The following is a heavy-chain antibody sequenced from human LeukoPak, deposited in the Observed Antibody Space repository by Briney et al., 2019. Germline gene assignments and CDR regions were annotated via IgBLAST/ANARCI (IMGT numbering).Heavy chain of an antibody. J-gene: IGHJ4*02. CDR1: GGSISSSSYY. Sequence: PSETLSLTCTVSGGSISSSSYYWGWIRQPPGKGLEWIGSIYDSGSTYYNPSLKSRVTISVDTSKNQFSLKLSSVTAADTAVYYCARHEKVAGGYFDYWGQGTLVTVSS. CDR2: IYDSGST. D-gene: IGHD6-19*01. V-gene: IGHV4-39*01. CDR3: ARHEKVAGGYFDY.